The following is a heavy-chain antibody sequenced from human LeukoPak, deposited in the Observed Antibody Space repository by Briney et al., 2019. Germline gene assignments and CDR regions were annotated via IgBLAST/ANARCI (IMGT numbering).Heavy chain of an antibody. V-gene: IGHV4-59*01. CDR3: ARGVGIAADFDY. CDR1: GGSISSYY. J-gene: IGHJ4*02. Sequence: PSETLSLTCTVSGGSISSYYWSWIRQPPGKGLEWIGYICYSGSTNYNPSLKSRVTISVDTSKNQFSLKLSSVTAADTAVYYCARGVGIAADFDYWGQGTLVTVSS. D-gene: IGHD6-13*01. CDR2: ICYSGST.